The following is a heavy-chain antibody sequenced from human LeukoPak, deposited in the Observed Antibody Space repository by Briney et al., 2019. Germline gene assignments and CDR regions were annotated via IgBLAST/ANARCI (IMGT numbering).Heavy chain of an antibody. Sequence: ASVKVSCKASGYTFTGYYMHWVRQAPGQGLEWMGWINPNSGGTNYAQKFQGRVTMTRDTSISTAYMELSRLRSDDTAVYYCARARAAGATPPSDYWGQGTLVTVSS. V-gene: IGHV1-2*02. J-gene: IGHJ4*02. CDR2: INPNSGGT. CDR1: GYTFTGYY. D-gene: IGHD1-26*01. CDR3: ARARAAGATPPSDY.